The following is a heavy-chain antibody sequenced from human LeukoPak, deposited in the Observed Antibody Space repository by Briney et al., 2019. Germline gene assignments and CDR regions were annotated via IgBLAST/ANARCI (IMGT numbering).Heavy chain of an antibody. J-gene: IGHJ4*02. CDR3: ASFQELEGTPFDY. CDR2: ISSSSSYI. CDR1: GFTFSSYS. Sequence: PGGSLRLSCAASGFTFSSYSMNWVRQAPGKGLEWVSSISSSSSYIYYADSVKGRFTISRDNAKNSLYLQMNSLRAEDTAVYYCASFQELEGTPFDYWGQGTLVTVSS. V-gene: IGHV3-21*01. D-gene: IGHD1-1*01.